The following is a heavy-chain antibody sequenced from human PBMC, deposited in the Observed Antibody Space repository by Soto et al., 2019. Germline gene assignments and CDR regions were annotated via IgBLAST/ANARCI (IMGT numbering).Heavy chain of an antibody. CDR3: AKETHYDFWSGYYLLHYGMDV. D-gene: IGHD3-3*01. V-gene: IGHV3-23*01. J-gene: IGHJ6*02. CDR2: ISSSGGST. Sequence: GGSLRLSCAASGFTFSSYAMSWVRQAPGKGLEWVSAISSSGGSTYYADSVKGRFTISRDNSKNTLYLQMNSLRAEDTAVYYCAKETHYDFWSGYYLLHYGMDVWGQGTTVTVSS. CDR1: GFTFSSYA.